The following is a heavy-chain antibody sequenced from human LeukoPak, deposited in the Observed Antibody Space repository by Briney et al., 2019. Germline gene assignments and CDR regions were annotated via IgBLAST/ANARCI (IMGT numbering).Heavy chain of an antibody. CDR3: AREIRATAYLDH. J-gene: IGHJ4*02. CDR1: GYSISTGSY. CDR2: TFYTGRT. V-gene: IGHV4-38-2*02. Sequence: SATLSLSCVVSGYSISTGSYWAWIRQPPGKGLEWIGSTFYTGRTDYNPSLKTRVTVSVDTSKNQLSLKLISVTAADTAVYYCAREIRATAYLDHWGQGALVTVSS.